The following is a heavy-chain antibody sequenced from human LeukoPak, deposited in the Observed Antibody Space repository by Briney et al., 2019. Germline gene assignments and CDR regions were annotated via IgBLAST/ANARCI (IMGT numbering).Heavy chain of an antibody. CDR1: GYSISSGYY. J-gene: IGHJ5*02. CDR3: ARESPRTYLYYYDSSGPYH. CDR2: IYHSGST. Sequence: SGTLSLTCTVSGYSISSGYYWGWIRQPPGKGLEWIGSIYHSGSTYYNPSLKSRVTISVDTSKNQFSLKLSSVTAADTAVYYCARESPRTYLYYYDSSGPYHWGQGTLVTVSS. V-gene: IGHV4-38-2*02. D-gene: IGHD3-22*01.